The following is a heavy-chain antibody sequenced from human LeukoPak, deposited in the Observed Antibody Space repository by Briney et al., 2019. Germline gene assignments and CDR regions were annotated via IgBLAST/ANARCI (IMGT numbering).Heavy chain of an antibody. V-gene: IGHV4-4*07. Sequence: SETLSLTCTVSGGSISSYYWSWIRQPAGQGLEWIRRIYTSGSTNYNPSLKSRVTMSVDTSKNQFSLKLSSVTTADTAVYYCARGGTYYYDSSGSPHAFDIWGQGTMVTVSS. CDR3: ARGGTYYYDSSGSPHAFDI. D-gene: IGHD3-22*01. J-gene: IGHJ3*02. CDR2: IYTSGST. CDR1: GGSISSYY.